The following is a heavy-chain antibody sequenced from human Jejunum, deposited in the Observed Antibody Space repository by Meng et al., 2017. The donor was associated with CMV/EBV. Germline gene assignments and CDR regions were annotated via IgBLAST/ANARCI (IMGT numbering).Heavy chain of an antibody. CDR1: GYTFTSYA. D-gene: IGHD5-24*01. CDR2: IDPNTGNP. CDR3: ARDSPLDGYSLLDY. Sequence: QVQLVLFVLDLKQPGASVKVSCRPSGYTFTSYAINWGRQAPGQGPDWMGWIDPNTGNPTYDQGFTGRFVFSLDTSVSTAYLQINSLRADDTAVYYCARDSPLDGYSLLDYWGQGTLVTVSS. V-gene: IGHV7-4-1*02. J-gene: IGHJ4*02.